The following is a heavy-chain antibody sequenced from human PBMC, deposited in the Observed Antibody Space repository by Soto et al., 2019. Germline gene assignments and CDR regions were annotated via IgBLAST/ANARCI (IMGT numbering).Heavy chain of an antibody. CDR2: VSGGSGTT. CDR3: TRWNGYADY. V-gene: IGHV3-23*01. D-gene: IGHD1-1*01. Sequence: EVQLLESGGGLVQPGGSLRLSCAVSGFRYSTYGVTWVRQAPGKGLEWVSGVSGGSGTTHYKDSVRGRFTVTGDNSKNTVYLEMNSLRLEDTAVYYCTRWNGYADYWDQGTLVTVSS. CDR1: GFRYSTYG. J-gene: IGHJ4*02.